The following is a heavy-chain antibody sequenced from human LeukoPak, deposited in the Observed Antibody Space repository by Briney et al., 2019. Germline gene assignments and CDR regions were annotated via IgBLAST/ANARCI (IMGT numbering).Heavy chain of an antibody. Sequence: SQTLSLTCAISGDSVFSNSSWNWIRQSPSRGLEWLGRTYYRSNWYNDYVLSVKSRINTNPDTSKNQFSLQLNSVTPEDTAVYYCARGGQGDGYSADEAFDVWGQGTMVTVSS. J-gene: IGHJ3*01. CDR2: TYYRSNWYN. V-gene: IGHV6-1*01. CDR3: ARGGQGDGYSADEAFDV. D-gene: IGHD5-18*01. CDR1: GDSVFSNSS.